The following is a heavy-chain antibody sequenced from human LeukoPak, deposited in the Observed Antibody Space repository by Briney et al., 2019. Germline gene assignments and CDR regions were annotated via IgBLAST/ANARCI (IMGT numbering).Heavy chain of an antibody. D-gene: IGHD3-10*01. J-gene: IGHJ4*02. CDR2: IYYSGTT. V-gene: IGHV4-34*01. CDR3: APYGSGSYRASDY. Sequence: PSETLSLTCAVYGGSVSGYYWSWIRQPPGKGLEWIGSIYYSGTTCYNPSLKSRVTISVDTSRNQFSLKLSSVTAADTAVYYCAPYGSGSYRASDYWGQGTLVTVSS. CDR1: GGSVSGYY.